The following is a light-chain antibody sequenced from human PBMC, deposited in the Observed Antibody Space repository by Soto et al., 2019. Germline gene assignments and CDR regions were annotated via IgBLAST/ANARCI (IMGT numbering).Light chain of an antibody. CDR1: QSLVHSDGNTY. CDR2: QIS. V-gene: IGKV2-24*01. CDR3: MQVTHFPYT. J-gene: IGKJ2*01. Sequence: DIVMTQTPLFSPVTLGQPASISCRSSQSLVHSDGNTYLSWLHQRPGQPPRLLIYQISNRFFGVPDRFSASGAGTDFTLRISRVEAEDVGIYYWMQVTHFPYTFGQGSKLEI.